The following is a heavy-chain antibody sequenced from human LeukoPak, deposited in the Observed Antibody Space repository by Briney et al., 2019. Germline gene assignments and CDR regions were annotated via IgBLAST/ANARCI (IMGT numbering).Heavy chain of an antibody. V-gene: IGHV4-59*01. CDR3: ARASYYYYGMDV. CDR1: GGSISSYY. CDR2: IYYSGRT. Sequence: SESLSLTCTVSGGSISSYYWSCMRHSPGKGLEWIANIYYSGRTTCNPSLKSRVTISVDTSKNQFSLNLTSVTSADTAVYYCARASYYYYGMDVWGQGTKATVSS. J-gene: IGHJ6*02.